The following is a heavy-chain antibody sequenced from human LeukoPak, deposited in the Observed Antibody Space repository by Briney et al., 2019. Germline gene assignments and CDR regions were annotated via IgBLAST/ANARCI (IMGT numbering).Heavy chain of an antibody. CDR2: IRSKSYGGAA. J-gene: IGHJ4*02. V-gene: IGHV3-49*04. D-gene: IGHD4/OR15-4a*01. CDR1: GYNFGNYA. Sequence: GRSLRLSCRGSGYNFGNYAVSWVRQAPGKGLEWVSLIRSKSYGGAAEYAASVRGRFTISRDDSSNSGYLQMNSLKAEDTAIYYCTRAGYYGATPLFEYWGPGTVVTVSP. CDR3: TRAGYYGATPLFEY.